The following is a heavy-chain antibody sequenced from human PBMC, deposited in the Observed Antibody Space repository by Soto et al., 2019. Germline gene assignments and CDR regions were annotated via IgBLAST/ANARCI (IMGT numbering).Heavy chain of an antibody. CDR1: GYTCPSYD. CDR2: MNPNSANT. Sequence: QVQLVQSGSEVKKPGASVKVSCKASGYTCPSYDINWVRQATGQGLEWMGWMNPNSANTGYAQKLQGRVTMTRNTSLSTSYVELRSLRSEDTAVYYCARDGVRGMDVRGQGTTVTVSS. V-gene: IGHV1-8*01. J-gene: IGHJ6*02. D-gene: IGHD3-16*01. CDR3: ARDGVRGMDV.